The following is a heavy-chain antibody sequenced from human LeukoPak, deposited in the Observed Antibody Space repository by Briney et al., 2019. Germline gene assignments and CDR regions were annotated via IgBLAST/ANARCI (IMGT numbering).Heavy chain of an antibody. CDR3: AKDYYYDSSGYYYFDY. D-gene: IGHD3-22*01. V-gene: IGHV3-23*01. J-gene: IGHJ4*02. Sequence: PGGSLRFSCAASGFTFSSYAMSWVRQAPGKGLEWVSAISGSGGSTYYADSVKGRFTISRDNSKNTLYLQMNSLRAEDTAVYYCAKDYYYDSSGYYYFDYWGQGTLVTVSS. CDR2: ISGSGGST. CDR1: GFTFSSYA.